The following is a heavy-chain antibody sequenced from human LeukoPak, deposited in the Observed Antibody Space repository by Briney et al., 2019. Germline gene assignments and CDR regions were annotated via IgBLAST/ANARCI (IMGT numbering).Heavy chain of an antibody. CDR2: LYHPDST. J-gene: IGHJ6*03. D-gene: IGHD2-2*01. CDR1: GYPLNNAYY. V-gene: IGHV4-38-2*01. CDR3: ARQYDSYFYYYLDL. Sequence: SETLSLTCGVSGYPLNNAYYWVWIRQPPGKGLEWIGSLYHPDSTYYNPSLKSRVTMSVDTSRNQFSLRLSFVTAADTAVYYCARQYDSYFYYYLDLWGTGTTVTVSS.